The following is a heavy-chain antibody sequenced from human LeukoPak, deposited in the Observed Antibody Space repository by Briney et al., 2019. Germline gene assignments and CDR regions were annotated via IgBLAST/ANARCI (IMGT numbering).Heavy chain of an antibody. CDR1: GYTFTSYG. D-gene: IGHD2-2*01. V-gene: IGHV1-18*01. J-gene: IGHJ4*02. Sequence: GASVKVSCKASGYTFTSYGISWVRQAPGQGLEWMGWISAYNGNTNYAQKLQGRVTMTTDTSTSTAYMELRSLRSDDTAVYYCARVTEAVVPAAHLDYWGQGTLVTVSS. CDR2: ISAYNGNT. CDR3: ARVTEAVVPAAHLDY.